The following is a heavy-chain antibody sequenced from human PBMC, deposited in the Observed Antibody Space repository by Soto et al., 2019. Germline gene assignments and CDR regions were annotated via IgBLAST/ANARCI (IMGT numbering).Heavy chain of an antibody. J-gene: IGHJ4*02. CDR1: GGTFSSYA. D-gene: IGHD3-22*01. Sequence: VASVKVSCKASGGTFSSYAISWVRQAPGQGLEWMGGIIPIFGTANYAQKFQGRVTITADESTSTAYMELSSLRSEDTAVYYCASQNVRYYYDSSGPLRWGQGTLVTVSS. V-gene: IGHV1-69*13. CDR2: IIPIFGTA. CDR3: ASQNVRYYYDSSGPLR.